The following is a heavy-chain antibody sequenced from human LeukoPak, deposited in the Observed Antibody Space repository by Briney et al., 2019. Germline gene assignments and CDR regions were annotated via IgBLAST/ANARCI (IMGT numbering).Heavy chain of an antibody. J-gene: IGHJ4*02. CDR1: GYTFTSYA. Sequence: SCKASGYTFTSYAMHWVRQAPGKGLEWVANIKQDGSEKYYVDSVKGRFTISRDNAKNSLYLQMNSLRAEDTAVYYCARVGGYDFWSGYHYYFDYWGQGTLVTVSS. D-gene: IGHD3/OR15-3a*01. CDR3: ARVGGYDFWSGYHYYFDY. V-gene: IGHV3-7*01. CDR2: IKQDGSEK.